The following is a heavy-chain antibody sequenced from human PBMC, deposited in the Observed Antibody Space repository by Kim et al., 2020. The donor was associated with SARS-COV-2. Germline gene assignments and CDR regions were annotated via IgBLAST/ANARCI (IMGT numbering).Heavy chain of an antibody. J-gene: IGHJ4*02. CDR1: LFTVGIYG. V-gene: IGHV3-23*01. CDR2: IKGSGETT. CDR3: ARGRYYNEY. Sequence: GGSLRLSCAASLFTVGIYGMSWVRQAPGKGLEWVSSIKGSGETTDYADSVKGRFTIYRDNSKNMLYLQMNSLRADDTAVYYCARGRYYNEYWGQGTLVTVSS. D-gene: IGHD3-10*01.